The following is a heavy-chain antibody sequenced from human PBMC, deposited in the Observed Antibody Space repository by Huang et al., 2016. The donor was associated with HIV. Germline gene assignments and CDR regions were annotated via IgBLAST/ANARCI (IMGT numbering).Heavy chain of an antibody. CDR2: IYWNDDK. V-gene: IGHV2-5*01. CDR3: ARRPLGAGYYFDS. CDR1: GFSLTPTGVA. Sequence: QITLKESGPTLVKPTQTLTLTCTFSGFSLTPTGVAVCWIRQPPGKALEWLALIYWNDDKRYSPSLKSRLTISKDTSRNQVVRTVTDVDPLDTATYYCARRPLGAGYYFDSWGRGTLVTVSS. J-gene: IGHJ4*02. D-gene: IGHD3-16*01.